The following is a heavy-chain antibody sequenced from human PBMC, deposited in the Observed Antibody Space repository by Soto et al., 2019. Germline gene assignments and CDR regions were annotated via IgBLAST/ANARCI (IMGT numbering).Heavy chain of an antibody. V-gene: IGHV1-69*12. D-gene: IGHD3-22*01. Sequence: QVQLVQSGAEVKKPGSSVKVSCKASAGTFSSYAIRWVRQAPGQGLEWMGGIIPIFGTANYAQKFQGRVTITADESTRTAYRELSSLRSEDTAVYYCARGATDYYDSSGYYGTNWGQGTMVTVSS. CDR1: AGTFSSYA. J-gene: IGHJ4*02. CDR2: IIPIFGTA. CDR3: ARGATDYYDSSGYYGTN.